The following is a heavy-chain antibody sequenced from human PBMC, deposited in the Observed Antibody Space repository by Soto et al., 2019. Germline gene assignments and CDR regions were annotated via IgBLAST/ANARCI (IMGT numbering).Heavy chain of an antibody. CDR1: GYSISSGYY. CDR2: IYYTGST. J-gene: IGHJ4*02. Sequence: PSETLSLTCVVSGYSISSGYYWGWIRQSPERGLEWIGSIYYTGSTYYNPSLKSRVTISVDTSQNQFSLNLTSVTAADTAVYYCARVRVGGTIDLDFWGQGALVTVSS. CDR3: ARVRVGGTIDLDF. D-gene: IGHD1-26*01. V-gene: IGHV4-38-2*01.